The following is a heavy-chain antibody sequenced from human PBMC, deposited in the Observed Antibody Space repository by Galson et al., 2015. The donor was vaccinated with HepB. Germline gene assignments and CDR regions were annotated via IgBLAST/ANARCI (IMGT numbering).Heavy chain of an antibody. CDR3: ARDRLGARANVFDP. CDR2: IVTSLQVT. D-gene: IGHD5/OR15-5a*01. V-gene: IGHV1-69*04. CDR1: GGTFNRYA. Sequence: SVKVSCKASGGTFNRYALSWVRQAPGQGLEWMGRIVTSLQVTTYAQKFHGRITITADKSTNMGYLDLRSLRSDDTAVYFCARDRLGARANVFDPWGQGTQVIVSS. J-gene: IGHJ5*02.